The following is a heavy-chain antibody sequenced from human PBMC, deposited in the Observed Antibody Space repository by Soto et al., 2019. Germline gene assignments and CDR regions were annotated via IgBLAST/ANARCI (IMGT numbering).Heavy chain of an antibody. D-gene: IGHD6-19*01. CDR3: ASRKTGSGWYPMFDT. J-gene: IGHJ5*02. CDR1: GASMTSSHW. CDR2: IYHTGSA. Sequence: QVQLQESGPGLVKPSGTLSLTCAVSGASMTSSHWWSWVRQPPGKGLEWIGEIYHTGSANYKPSLESRVTISVDKSKNRFSLILTSVTAADTATYYCASRKTGSGWYPMFDTWGQGALVTVSS. V-gene: IGHV4-4*02.